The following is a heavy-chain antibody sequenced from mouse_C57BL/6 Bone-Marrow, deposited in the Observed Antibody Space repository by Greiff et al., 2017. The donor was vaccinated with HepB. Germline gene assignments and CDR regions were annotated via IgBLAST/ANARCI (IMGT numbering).Heavy chain of an antibody. CDR1: GFTFSDYG. V-gene: IGHV5-17*01. D-gene: IGHD1-1*01. Sequence: EVKLVESGGGLVKPGGSLKLSCAASGFTFSDYGMHWVRQAPEKGLEWVAYISSGSSTIYYADTVKGRFTISRDNAKNTLFLQMTSLRSEDTAMYYCARAPGSFYFDYWGQGTTLTVSS. CDR2: ISSGSSTI. CDR3: ARAPGSFYFDY. J-gene: IGHJ2*01.